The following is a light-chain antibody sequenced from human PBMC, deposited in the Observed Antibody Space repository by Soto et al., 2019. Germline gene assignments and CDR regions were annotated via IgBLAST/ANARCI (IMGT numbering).Light chain of an antibody. CDR1: SFNIGDNP. Sequence: QSVLTQPPSVSAAPGQRVTISCSGSSFNIGDNPVSWYQHLPGAAPKVLIYENDRRPSGIPDRFSGSKSGTSATLGITGLQTGDEADYYCETWDSSLSAHVFGGGTQLTVL. CDR3: ETWDSSLSAHV. J-gene: IGLJ7*01. CDR2: END. V-gene: IGLV1-51*02.